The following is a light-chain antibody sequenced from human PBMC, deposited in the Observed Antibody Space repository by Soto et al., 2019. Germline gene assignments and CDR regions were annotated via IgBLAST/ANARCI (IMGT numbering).Light chain of an antibody. CDR1: SSDVCGYNY. CDR2: EVT. CDR3: YSYGGNYPV. V-gene: IGLV2-11*02. Sequence: QSVLTQPRSVSGSPGQSVTISCTGTSSDVCGYNYVSWYQQQSGEAPKLMSYEVTKRPSGVPDRFSGSKSGTTASPTIPGLQAVYAADYHCYSYGGNYPVFGNGTKVTVL. J-gene: IGLJ1*01.